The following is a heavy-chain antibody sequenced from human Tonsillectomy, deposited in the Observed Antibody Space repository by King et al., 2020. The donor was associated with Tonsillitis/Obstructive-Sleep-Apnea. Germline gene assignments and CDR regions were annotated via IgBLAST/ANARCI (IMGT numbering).Heavy chain of an antibody. Sequence: QLVQSGAEVKKPGASVKVSCKVSGYTLTELSMHWVRQAPGKGLEWMGGFDPEDGETIYAQKFQGRVTMTEDTSTDTAYMELSSLRSEDTAVYYCETDKGRDGDRIPDYYYYYGMDVWGQGTTVTVSS. V-gene: IGHV1-24*01. CDR3: ETDKGRDGDRIPDYYYYYGMDV. J-gene: IGHJ6*02. CDR1: GYTLTELS. CDR2: FDPEDGET. D-gene: IGHD4-17*01.